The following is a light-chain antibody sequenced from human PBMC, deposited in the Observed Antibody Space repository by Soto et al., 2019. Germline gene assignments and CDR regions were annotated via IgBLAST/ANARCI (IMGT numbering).Light chain of an antibody. Sequence: QSVLPQPPSASGTPGQRVTISCSGSSSNIGSNTVNWYQQLPGTAPKLLIYSNNQRPSGVPDRFSGSKSGTSASLAISGLQSEDEADYYCAAWDDSLHGVVFGGATKLTV. J-gene: IGLJ3*02. CDR1: SSNIGSNT. CDR2: SNN. CDR3: AAWDDSLHGVV. V-gene: IGLV1-44*01.